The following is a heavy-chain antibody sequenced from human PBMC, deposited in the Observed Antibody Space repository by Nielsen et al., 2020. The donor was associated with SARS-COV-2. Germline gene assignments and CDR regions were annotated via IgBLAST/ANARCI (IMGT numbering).Heavy chain of an antibody. CDR1: GGSVSSGSYY. Sequence: SETLSLTCTVSGGSVSSGSYYWSWIRQPPGKGLEWIGYIYYSGSTNYNPPLKSRVTISVDTSKNQFSLKLSSVTAADTAVYYCARDPTTYYDFWSGYYYGMDVWGQGTTVTVSS. D-gene: IGHD3-3*01. V-gene: IGHV4-61*01. CDR3: ARDPTTYYDFWSGYYYGMDV. CDR2: IYYSGST. J-gene: IGHJ6*02.